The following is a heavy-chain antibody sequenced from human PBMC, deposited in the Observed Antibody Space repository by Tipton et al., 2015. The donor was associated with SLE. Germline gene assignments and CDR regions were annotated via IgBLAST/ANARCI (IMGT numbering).Heavy chain of an antibody. CDR2: INHSGST. J-gene: IGHJ6*02. CDR3: ARRPHYYYYGMDV. CDR1: GGSFSGYY. Sequence: AGLVKPSETLSLTCAVYGGSFSGYYWSWIRQPPGKGLEWIGEINHSGSTNYNPSLKSRVTISVDTSKDQFSLKLSSVTAADTAVYYCARRPHYYYYGMDVWGQGTTVTVSS. V-gene: IGHV4-34*01.